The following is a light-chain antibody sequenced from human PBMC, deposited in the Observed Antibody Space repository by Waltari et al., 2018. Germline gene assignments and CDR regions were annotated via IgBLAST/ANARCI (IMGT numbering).Light chain of an antibody. V-gene: IGKV1-27*01. CDR1: QGINKE. J-gene: IGKJ1*01. CDR2: AAA. Sequence: DIQMTQSPSSLSASVGDRVSVTCRASQGINKELSWYQQKPGKAPTLLIYAAASLQTGVSSRFSGSGSGTDFTLIISSLQPEDVAIYYCQQDYTTPWTFGQGTKVEIK. CDR3: QQDYTTPWT.